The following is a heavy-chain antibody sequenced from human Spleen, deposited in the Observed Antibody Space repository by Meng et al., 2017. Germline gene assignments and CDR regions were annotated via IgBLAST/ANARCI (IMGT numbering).Heavy chain of an antibody. V-gene: IGHV4-39*07. CDR3: ARGIGVVTDSYWYFVL. Sequence: SETLSLTCAVSGGSISSGRYYWNWIRQAPGKGLEWIGSVYYSGITYYNPSLESRVTISVDTSKNQFSLKLSSVTAADTAVYYCARGIGVVTDSYWYFVLWGRGTLVTVSS. D-gene: IGHD2-21*02. J-gene: IGHJ2*01. CDR2: VYYSGIT. CDR1: GGSISSGRYY.